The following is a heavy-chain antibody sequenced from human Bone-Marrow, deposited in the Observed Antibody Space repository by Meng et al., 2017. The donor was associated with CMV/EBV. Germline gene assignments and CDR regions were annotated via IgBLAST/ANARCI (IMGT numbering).Heavy chain of an antibody. V-gene: IGHV3-23*01. CDR1: GFTFSSYA. J-gene: IGHJ5*02. CDR3: AKGAWLDD. Sequence: GESLKISCAASGFTFSSYAMSWVRQAPGRGLEWVSVISADSRATYYAGSLKGRFTISRDNSKNTLFLDMNSLRAEDTALYYCAKGAWLDDWGQGTVVTVSS. CDR2: ISADSRAT.